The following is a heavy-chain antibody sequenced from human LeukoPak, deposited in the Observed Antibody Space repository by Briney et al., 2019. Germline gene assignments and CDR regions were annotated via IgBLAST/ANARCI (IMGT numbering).Heavy chain of an antibody. D-gene: IGHD3-16*02. CDR1: QYNFTSYD. CDR3: ARDIPYEVTFGGVTVMGSFVLDY. V-gene: IGHV1-46*01. CDR2: INPSGGST. Sequence: ASVKVSCKASQYNFTSYDIHWVRQAPGQGLEWMGIINPSGGSTSYAQKFQGRVTMTRDTSTTTVYIELSSLRTEDTAVYYCARDIPYEVTFGGVTVMGSFVLDYWGRGTLVTVSS. J-gene: IGHJ4*02.